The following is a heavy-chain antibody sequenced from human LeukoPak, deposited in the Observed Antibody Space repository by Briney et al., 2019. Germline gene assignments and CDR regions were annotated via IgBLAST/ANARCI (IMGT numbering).Heavy chain of an antibody. V-gene: IGHV4-59*01. D-gene: IGHD5-18*01. CDR1: GGSISSYY. Sequence: SETLSLTCTVSGGSISSYYWSWIRQPPGKGLEWIGYIYYSGSTNYNPSLKSRVTISVDTSKNQFSLKLSSVTAADTAVYYCAREVTRRGYKVFDYWGQGTLVTVSS. J-gene: IGHJ4*02. CDR2: IYYSGST. CDR3: AREVTRRGYKVFDY.